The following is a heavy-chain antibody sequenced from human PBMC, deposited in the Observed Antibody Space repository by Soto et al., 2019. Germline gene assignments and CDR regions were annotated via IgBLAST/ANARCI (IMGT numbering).Heavy chain of an antibody. CDR3: ARDLSGYCSSTSC. CDR1: GFTFSSYS. CDR2: ISSSSSYI. Sequence: GGFLRLSCAASGFTFSSYSMNWVRQAPGKGLEWVSSISSSSSYIYYADSVKGRFTISRDNAKNSLYLQMNSLRAEDTAVYYCARDLSGYCSSTSCWGQGTLVTVSS. V-gene: IGHV3-21*01. J-gene: IGHJ4*02. D-gene: IGHD2-2*01.